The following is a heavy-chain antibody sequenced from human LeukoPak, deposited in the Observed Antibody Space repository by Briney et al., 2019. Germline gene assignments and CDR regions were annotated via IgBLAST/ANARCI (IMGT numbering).Heavy chain of an antibody. CDR1: GFTFSSYA. CDR3: ATGIAEDY. CDR2: ISGSGGST. V-gene: IGHV3-23*01. J-gene: IGHJ4*02. Sequence: GGSLRLSCAASGFTFSSYAMSWVRQAPGKGLEWVSVISGSGGSTYYADSVKGRFTISRDNSKNTLYLQMNSLKTEDTAVYYCATGIAEDYWGQGTLVTVSS. D-gene: IGHD2-15*01.